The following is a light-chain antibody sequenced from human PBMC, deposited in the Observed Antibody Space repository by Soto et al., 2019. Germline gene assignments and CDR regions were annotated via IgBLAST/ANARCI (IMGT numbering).Light chain of an antibody. CDR2: GAS. V-gene: IGKV3D-20*02. CDR1: QSVSSSY. Sequence: DIVLTQSPGTLSLSPGERATLSCRSSQSVSSSYLAWYQQKPGQAPRLLIYGASSRATGIPDRFSGSGSETEFTLTISSLQAEDFAVYYCQQRSNWPPSLTFGGGTKV. CDR3: QQRSNWPPSLT. J-gene: IGKJ4*01.